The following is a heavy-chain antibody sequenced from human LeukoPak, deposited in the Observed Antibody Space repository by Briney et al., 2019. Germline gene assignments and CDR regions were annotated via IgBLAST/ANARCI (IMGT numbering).Heavy chain of an antibody. V-gene: IGHV4-34*01. CDR1: GGSFSGYY. CDR2: INHSGST. D-gene: IGHD3-10*01. Sequence: PSETLSLTCAVYGGSFSGYYWSWTRQPPGKGLEWIGEINHSGSTNYNPSLKSRVTISVDTSKNQFSLKLSSVAAAGTAVYYCARGRLHYYGSGSRFDYWGQGTLVTVSS. J-gene: IGHJ4*02. CDR3: ARGRLHYYGSGSRFDY.